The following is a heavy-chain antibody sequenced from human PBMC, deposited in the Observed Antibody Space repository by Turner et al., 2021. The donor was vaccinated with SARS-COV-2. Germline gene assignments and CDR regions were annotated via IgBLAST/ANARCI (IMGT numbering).Heavy chain of an antibody. V-gene: IGHV3-9*01. CDR2: ITWKSGSI. Sequence: EVQLVESGGGLVQPGRSLRLSCAASGFTFDDYAMHWVRQAPGKGLGWVSGITWKSGSIGYADSVKGRFTISRDNAKNSLYLQKNRLRAEDTALYYCAKVPGPRLAWPAARYFHHWGQGTLVTVSS. CDR1: GFTFDDYA. D-gene: IGHD6-13*01. J-gene: IGHJ1*01. CDR3: AKVPGPRLAWPAARYFHH.